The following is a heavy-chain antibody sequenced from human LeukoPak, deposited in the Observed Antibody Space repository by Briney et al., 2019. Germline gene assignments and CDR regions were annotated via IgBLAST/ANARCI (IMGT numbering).Heavy chain of an antibody. CDR2: IIPIFGTA. CDR1: GGTFSSYA. J-gene: IGHJ6*03. D-gene: IGHD3-3*01. V-gene: IGHV1-69*05. CDR3: ASLAIFGVVTMRDYYYYMDV. Sequence: ASVKASCKASGGTFSSYAISWVRQAPGQGLEWMGGIIPIFGTANYAQKFQGRVTITTDESTSTAYMELSSLRSEDTAVYYCASLAIFGVVTMRDYYYYMDVWGKGTTVTVSS.